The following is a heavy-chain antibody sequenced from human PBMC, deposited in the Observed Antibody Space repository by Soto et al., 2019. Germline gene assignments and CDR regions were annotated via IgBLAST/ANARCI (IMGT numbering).Heavy chain of an antibody. CDR1: GGSFSSVDYY. V-gene: IGHV4-30-4*01. D-gene: IGHD4-17*01. J-gene: IGHJ6*02. CDR2: IYYTGST. CDR3: ARIHFGDEPSYYYYGMHX. Sequence: SETLSLTCTVSGGSFSSVDYYWSWVRQPPGKGLELIGYIYYTGSTFNNPSLKSRVSISIDTSKTQFSLKLSSVTAADTAVYYCARIHFGDEPSYYYYGMHXWGQGTTVTVS.